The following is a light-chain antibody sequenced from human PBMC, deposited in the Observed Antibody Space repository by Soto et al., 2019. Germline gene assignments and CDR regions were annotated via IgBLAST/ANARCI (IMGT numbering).Light chain of an antibody. J-gene: IGKJ1*01. CDR1: QGIRDE. CDR3: LQDYDYPRT. V-gene: IGKV1-6*01. CDR2: AAS. Sequence: AIQMTQSPSSLSASVGDRVTITCRASQGIRDELGWYQQKAGKAPNLLISAASRLQSGVPSRFSGRGSGTDLTLTISSLQPEDFATYYCLQDYDYPRTFGQGTKVDIK.